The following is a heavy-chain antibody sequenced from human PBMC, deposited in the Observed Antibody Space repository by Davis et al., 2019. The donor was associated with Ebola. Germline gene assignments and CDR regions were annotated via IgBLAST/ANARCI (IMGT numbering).Heavy chain of an antibody. CDR3: AKAGLARGVIFDY. CDR2: IRYDGSNK. CDR1: GFTFSTYW. D-gene: IGHD3-10*01. J-gene: IGHJ4*02. Sequence: GGSLRLSCAASGFTFSTYWMSWVRQAPGKGLEWVAFIRYDGSNKYYADSVKGRFTISRDNSKNTLYLQMNSLRAEDTPVYYCAKAGLARGVIFDYWGQGTLVTVSS. V-gene: IGHV3-30*02.